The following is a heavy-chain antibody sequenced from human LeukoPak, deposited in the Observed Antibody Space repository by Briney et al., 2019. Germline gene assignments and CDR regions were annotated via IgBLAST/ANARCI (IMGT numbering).Heavy chain of an antibody. CDR2: IYYSGST. CDR1: GGSISSSSYY. J-gene: IGHJ2*01. D-gene: IGHD3-9*01. Sequence: SETLSLTCTVSGGSISSSSYYWGWIRQPPGKGLEWIGSIYYSGSTYYNPSLKSRVTISVDTSKNQFSLKLSSVTAADTAVYYCASLEGDILTGYYFGVLDLWGRGTLVTVSS. CDR3: ASLEGDILTGYYFGVLDL. V-gene: IGHV4-39*01.